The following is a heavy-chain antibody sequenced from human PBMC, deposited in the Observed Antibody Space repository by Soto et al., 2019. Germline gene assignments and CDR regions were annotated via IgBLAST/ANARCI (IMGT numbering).Heavy chain of an antibody. D-gene: IGHD3-3*01. J-gene: IGHJ4*02. CDR3: ARGNYGITIFGVVEYYFDY. Sequence: SETLSLTCTVSGGSISSGGYYWSWIRQDPGKGLEWIGYIYYSGSTYYNPSLKSRVTISVDTSKNQFSLKLSSVTAADTAVYYCARGNYGITIFGVVEYYFDYWGQGTLVTVSS. CDR1: GGSISSGGYY. V-gene: IGHV4-31*03. CDR2: IYYSGST.